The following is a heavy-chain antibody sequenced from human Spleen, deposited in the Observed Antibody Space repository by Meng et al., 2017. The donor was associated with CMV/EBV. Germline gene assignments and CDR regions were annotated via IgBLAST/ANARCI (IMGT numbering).Heavy chain of an antibody. CDR3: ATDGGHYDLDF. CDR2: LIASDGST. CDR1: GYTFTSYA. J-gene: IGHJ4*02. Sequence: QVQLVQSGSELKKPGASVKVSCKASGYTFTSYAMNWVRQAPGQGLEWMGRLIASDGSTIYAPNFQGRVILTRDMSTRTGYMELLGLRSGDTAVYYCATDGGHYDLDFWGQGTLVTVSS. V-gene: IGHV1-46*01. D-gene: IGHD3-3*01.